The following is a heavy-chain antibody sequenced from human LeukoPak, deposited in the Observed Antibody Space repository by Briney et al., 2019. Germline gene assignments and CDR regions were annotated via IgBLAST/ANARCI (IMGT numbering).Heavy chain of an antibody. CDR2: IKQDGSVK. J-gene: IGHJ3*02. CDR3: VRHLTGYMHDVFDI. CDR1: GFTFSSYW. V-gene: IGHV3-7*01. Sequence: GGSLRLSCAASGFTFSSYWMSWVRQAPGEGLEWVANIKQDGSVKFSVDSVKGRFTISRDNAKNSLYLQMNSLRDEDTAVYSCVRHLTGYMHDVFDIWGQGTMVTVSS. D-gene: IGHD3-9*01.